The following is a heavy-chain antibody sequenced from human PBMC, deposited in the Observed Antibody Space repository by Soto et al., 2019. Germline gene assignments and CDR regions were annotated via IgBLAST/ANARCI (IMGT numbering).Heavy chain of an antibody. D-gene: IGHD2-15*01. Sequence: SETLSLTCTVSGGSISSYYWSWIRQPPGKGLEWIGYIYYSGSTNYNPSLKSRVTISVDTSKNQFSLKLSSVTAADTAVYYRARDRVLFQHWGQGTLVTVSS. V-gene: IGHV4-59*01. CDR1: GGSISSYY. CDR2: IYYSGST. CDR3: ARDRVLFQH. J-gene: IGHJ1*01.